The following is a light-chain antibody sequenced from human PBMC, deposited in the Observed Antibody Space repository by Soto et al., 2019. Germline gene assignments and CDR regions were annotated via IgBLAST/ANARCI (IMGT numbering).Light chain of an antibody. CDR2: AAS. CDR3: QQYNNWIT. V-gene: IGKV1-9*01. J-gene: IGKJ5*01. CDR1: QGIASY. Sequence: IQLTQSPSSLSASVGDRVTVTCRASQGIASYLAWYQQKPGKAPKLLIYAASTLQSGVPSRFSGSGSGTDFTLTISSLQPEDFAVYYCQQYNNWITFGQGTRLEIK.